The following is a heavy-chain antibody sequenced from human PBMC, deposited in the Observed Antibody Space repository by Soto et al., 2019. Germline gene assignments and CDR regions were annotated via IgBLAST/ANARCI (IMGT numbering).Heavy chain of an antibody. CDR2: IYNSAST. CDR1: GDSISTYY. D-gene: IGHD1-20*01. J-gene: IGHJ4*02. CDR3: ATSQKGYNWNYFDH. Sequence: PSETLSLTCTVSGDSISTYYWTWIRQPPGKGLEWIGYIYNSASTKYNPSLKSRVTISVDTSKNQFSLKLSSVTAADTAVYYCATSQKGYNWNYFDHWGQGALVTVSS. V-gene: IGHV4-59*08.